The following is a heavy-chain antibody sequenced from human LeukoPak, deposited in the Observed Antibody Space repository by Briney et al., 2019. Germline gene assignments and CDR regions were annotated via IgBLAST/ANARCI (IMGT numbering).Heavy chain of an antibody. CDR3: ARDGYDNSAYYDY. Sequence: PGGSLRLSCVVFGFTVSSNYMSWVRQAPGKGLEWVSVIYSGGSTYYADSVKGRFTISRDNSKNTLYLQVNSLRAEDTAVYYCARDGYDNSAYYDYWGQGTLVTVSS. J-gene: IGHJ4*02. D-gene: IGHD3-22*01. CDR1: GFTVSSNY. V-gene: IGHV3-66*01. CDR2: IYSGGST.